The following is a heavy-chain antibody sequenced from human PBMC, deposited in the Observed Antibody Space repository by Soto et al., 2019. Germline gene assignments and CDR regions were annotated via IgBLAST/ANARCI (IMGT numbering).Heavy chain of an antibody. J-gene: IGHJ4*02. CDR3: ASVTFGGVVLAH. Sequence: SETLSLTCTVSAASFSKYYWTWIRQPPGKGLEWIGYIYFNGNTNYNPPLKRRVTISVDTSKKQISPNLTSVTDADTAVYFCASVTFGGVVLAHWGQGTLVTVSS. CDR2: IYFNGNT. V-gene: IGHV4-59*13. CDR1: AASFSKYY. D-gene: IGHD3-16*01.